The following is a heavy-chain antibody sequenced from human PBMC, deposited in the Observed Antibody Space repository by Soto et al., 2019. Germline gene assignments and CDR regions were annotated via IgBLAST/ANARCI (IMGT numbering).Heavy chain of an antibody. D-gene: IGHD3-3*01. V-gene: IGHV4-34*01. CDR3: ASSSYYDFWSGYFRVYAFDI. Sequence: SETLSLTCAVYGGSFSGYYWSWIRQPPGKGLEWIGEINHSGSTNYNPSLKSRVTISVDTSKNQFSMKLSSVTAADTAVYYCASSSYYDFWSGYFRVYAFDIWGQGTMVTVSS. J-gene: IGHJ3*02. CDR2: INHSGST. CDR1: GGSFSGYY.